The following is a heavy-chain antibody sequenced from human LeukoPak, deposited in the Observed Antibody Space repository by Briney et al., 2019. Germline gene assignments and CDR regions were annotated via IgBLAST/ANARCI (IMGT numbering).Heavy chain of an antibody. CDR2: INHSGST. D-gene: IGHD6-13*01. J-gene: IGHJ4*02. V-gene: IGHV4-34*01. CDR1: GGSFSGYY. Sequence: PSETLSLTCAVYGGSFSGYYWSWIRQPPGKGLEWIAEINHSGSTNYNPSLKSRVTISVDTSKNQFSLKLSSVTAADTAVYYCTRVMSLPGTIPSFDYWGQGTLVTVSS. CDR3: TRVMSLPGTIPSFDY.